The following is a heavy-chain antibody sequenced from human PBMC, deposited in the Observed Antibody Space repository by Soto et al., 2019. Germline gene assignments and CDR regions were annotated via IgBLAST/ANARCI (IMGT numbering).Heavy chain of an antibody. V-gene: IGHV4-39*01. CDR3: GRVVEGATRHTDPDS. Sequence: SVIMSLTCTVAGVSIHNSDSFLAWNRQPPGKGLQFIASVYHNGGAHYNSSLKSRVTISVDTANNQVSLRMRSLTAADTAFYYCGRVVEGATRHTDPDSWGQGILVT. J-gene: IGHJ5*01. CDR2: VYHNGGA. D-gene: IGHD2-21*01. CDR1: GVSIHNSDSF.